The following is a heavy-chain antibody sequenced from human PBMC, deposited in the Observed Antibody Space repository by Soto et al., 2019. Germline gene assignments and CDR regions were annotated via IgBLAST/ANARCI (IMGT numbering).Heavy chain of an antibody. J-gene: IGHJ3*02. CDR3: ARDIAVGSGDGNDI. D-gene: IGHD2-21*01. Sequence: ASLKVSCKASGYTFTGYYMHWGRKAPGQGLEWMGWINPNSGGTNYAQKFQGWVTMTRDTSISTAYTELRSLRSDDTAVYYCARDIAVGSGDGNDIWGQGTMVTVSS. V-gene: IGHV1-2*04. CDR2: INPNSGGT. CDR1: GYTFTGYY.